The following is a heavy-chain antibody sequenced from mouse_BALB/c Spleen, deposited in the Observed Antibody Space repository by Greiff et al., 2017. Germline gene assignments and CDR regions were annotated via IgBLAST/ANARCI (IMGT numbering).Heavy chain of an antibody. CDR3: ARYGNYYFDY. V-gene: IGHV5-12-1*01. CDR1: GFAFSSYD. J-gene: IGHJ2*01. CDR2: ISSGGGST. D-gene: IGHD2-1*01. Sequence: DVKLVESGGGLVKPGGSLKLSCAASGFAFSSYDMSWVRQTPEKRLEWVAYISSGGGSTYYPDTVKGRFTISRDNAKNTLYLQMSSLKSEDTAMYYCARYGNYYFDYWGQGTTLTVSS.